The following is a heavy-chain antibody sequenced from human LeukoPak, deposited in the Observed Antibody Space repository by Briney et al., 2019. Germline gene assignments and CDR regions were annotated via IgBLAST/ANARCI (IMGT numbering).Heavy chain of an antibody. J-gene: IGHJ3*02. Sequence: ASVKVSCKASGYTFTSYAMYWVRQAPGQRLEWMGWINAGNGNTKYSQKFQGRVTITRDTSASTAYMELSSLRSEDTAVYYCARVAGLSEAFDIWGQGTMVTVSS. CDR2: INAGNGNT. CDR3: ARVAGLSEAFDI. CDR1: GYTFTSYA. V-gene: IGHV1-3*01. D-gene: IGHD2-15*01.